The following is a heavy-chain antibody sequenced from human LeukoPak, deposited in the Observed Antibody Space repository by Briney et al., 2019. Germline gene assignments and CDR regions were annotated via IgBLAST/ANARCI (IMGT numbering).Heavy chain of an antibody. V-gene: IGHV3-23*01. Sequence: GGSLRLSCAASGFTFSSYAMSWVRQAPGKGLAWVSAISDSGGGTYYADSVKGRFTISRDNAQNSLYLQMNSLRAEDTAVYYCAREGSSRYWGQGTLVTVSS. CDR2: ISDSGGGT. CDR3: AREGSSRY. J-gene: IGHJ4*02. CDR1: GFTFSSYA. D-gene: IGHD1-26*01.